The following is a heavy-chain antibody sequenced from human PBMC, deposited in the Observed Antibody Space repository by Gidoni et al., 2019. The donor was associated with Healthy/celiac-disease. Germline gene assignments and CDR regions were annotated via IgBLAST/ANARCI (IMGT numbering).Heavy chain of an antibody. CDR3: AKDKGGYFQH. CDR2: ISWNSGSI. D-gene: IGHD3-16*01. J-gene: IGHJ1*01. Sequence: EVQLVESGGGLVQPGRSLRLSCAASGFTFDDYAMHWVRQAPGKGLEWVSGISWNSGSIGYADSVKGRFTISRDNAKNSLYLQMNSLRAEDTALYYCAKDKGGYFQHWGQGTLVTVSS. V-gene: IGHV3-9*01. CDR1: GFTFDDYA.